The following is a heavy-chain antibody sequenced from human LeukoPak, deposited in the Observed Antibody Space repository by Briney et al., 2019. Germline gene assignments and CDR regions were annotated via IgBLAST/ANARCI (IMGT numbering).Heavy chain of an antibody. CDR2: VNHRGST. CDR3: ASSVGSTDY. CDR1: GESLSKYY. V-gene: IGHV4-34*01. J-gene: IGHJ4*02. D-gene: IGHD1-26*01. Sequence: SETLSLTCAVYGESLSKYYWTWIRQSPGTGLEWIGEVNHRGSTNLNPSLKSRVTLSVDTSKHQFSLRLTSVTAADAAVYYCASSVGSTDYWGQGTLVTVSS.